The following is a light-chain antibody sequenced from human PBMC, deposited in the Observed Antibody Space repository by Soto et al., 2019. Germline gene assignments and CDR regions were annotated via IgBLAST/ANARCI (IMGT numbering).Light chain of an antibody. CDR2: GAS. Sequence: EIVLTQSPGILSLSPGERATLSCRASQSVSSSYLAWYQQKPGQAPRLLIYGASNRATGIPDGFSASGSKTNFPLTISRLEPEDFAVYYCQQYGSSPPYTFGQGTKLEIK. J-gene: IGKJ2*01. CDR3: QQYGSSPPYT. V-gene: IGKV3-20*01. CDR1: QSVSSSY.